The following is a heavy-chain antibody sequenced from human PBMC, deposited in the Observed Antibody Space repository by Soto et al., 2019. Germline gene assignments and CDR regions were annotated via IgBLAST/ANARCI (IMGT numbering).Heavy chain of an antibody. CDR3: ARRLHYGDYDYYYGMDV. Sequence: EFLKMSCKGSGYSCTSYWIGWVRQIPGKGLEWMGIIYPGDSDTRYSPSFQGQVTISADKSISTAYLQWSSLKASDTAMYYCARRLHYGDYDYYYGMDVWGQGTTVTVSS. CDR2: IYPGDSDT. J-gene: IGHJ6*02. D-gene: IGHD4-17*01. CDR1: GYSCTSYW. V-gene: IGHV5-51*01.